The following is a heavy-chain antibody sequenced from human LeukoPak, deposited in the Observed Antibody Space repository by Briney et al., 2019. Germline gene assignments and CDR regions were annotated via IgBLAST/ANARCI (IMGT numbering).Heavy chain of an antibody. D-gene: IGHD6-19*01. Sequence: GGSLRLSCAASGFTFRSHAMSWVRQAPGKGLEWVSALSGSGGTTYHADSVKGRFTISRDNSKNTLYLQMNSLRAEDAAEYYCAKRGSSGLYYFDYWGQGTLVTVSS. J-gene: IGHJ4*02. CDR3: AKRGSSGLYYFDY. CDR2: LSGSGGTT. V-gene: IGHV3-23*01. CDR1: GFTFRSHA.